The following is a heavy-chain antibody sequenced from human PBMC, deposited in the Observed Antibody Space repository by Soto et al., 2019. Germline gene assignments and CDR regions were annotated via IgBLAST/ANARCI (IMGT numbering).Heavy chain of an antibody. CDR2: IYPGDSDT. V-gene: IGHV5-51*01. Sequence: PGESLKISCKGSGYSFTSYWIGWVRQMPGKGLEWMGIIYPGDSDTRYSPSFQGQVTISADKSISTAYLQWSSLKASDTAMYYCARRDCSSTSCYENWLDPWGQGTLVTVSS. D-gene: IGHD2-2*01. CDR1: GYSFTSYW. CDR3: ARRDCSSTSCYENWLDP. J-gene: IGHJ5*02.